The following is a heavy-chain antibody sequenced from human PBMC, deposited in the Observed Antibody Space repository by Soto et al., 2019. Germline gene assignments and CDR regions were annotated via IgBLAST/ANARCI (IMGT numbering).Heavy chain of an antibody. V-gene: IGHV4-30-4*01. D-gene: IGHD1-26*01. CDR1: GGSISSGDYY. CDR2: IYYSEST. J-gene: IGHJ4*02. CDR3: ARAVRGSYYDY. Sequence: QVQLQESGPGLVKPSQTLSLTCTVSGGSISSGDYYWSWIRPPPGKGLEWIGYIYYSESTYFNPPLKSRVTLSVDTSKNQFSLKLSSVTAADTAVYYCARAVRGSYYDYWGQGTLVSVSS.